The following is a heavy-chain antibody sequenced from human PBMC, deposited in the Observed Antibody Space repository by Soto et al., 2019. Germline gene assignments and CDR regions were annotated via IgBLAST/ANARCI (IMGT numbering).Heavy chain of an antibody. CDR3: AIRAGIAARPARDYYYYGMDV. Sequence: ASVKVSCKASGYTFTSYAMHRVRQAPGQRLEWMGWINAGNGNTKYSQKFQGRVTITRDTSASTAYMELSSLRSEDTAVYYCAIRAGIAARPARDYYYYGMDVWGQGTTVTVSS. V-gene: IGHV1-3*01. J-gene: IGHJ6*02. CDR1: GYTFTSYA. CDR2: INAGNGNT. D-gene: IGHD6-6*01.